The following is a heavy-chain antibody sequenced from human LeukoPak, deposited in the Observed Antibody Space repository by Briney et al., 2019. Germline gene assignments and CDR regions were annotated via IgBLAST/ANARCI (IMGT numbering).Heavy chain of an antibody. CDR1: GYTFTGYY. Sequence: ASVKVSCKASGYTFTGYYMHWVRQAPGQGLEWMGWINPNSGGTNYAQKFQGWVTMTRDTSISTAYMELSRLRSDDTAVYYCARDLLRVYSYGTYYYYGMDVWGQGTTVTVSS. V-gene: IGHV1-2*04. CDR2: INPNSGGT. J-gene: IGHJ6*02. CDR3: ARDLLRVYSYGTYYYYGMDV. D-gene: IGHD5-18*01.